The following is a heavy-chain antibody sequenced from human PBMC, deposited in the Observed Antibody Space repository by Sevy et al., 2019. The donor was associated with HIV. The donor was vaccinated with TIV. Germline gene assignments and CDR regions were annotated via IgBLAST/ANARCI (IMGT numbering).Heavy chain of an antibody. D-gene: IGHD6-13*01. Sequence: SETLSLTCTVSGGSISSGDHYWSWIRQPPGKGLEWIGYIYYSGSTYYNPSLKSRVTISVDTSKNQFSLKLSSVTAADTAVYYCARDTAAAGTGTFDYWGQGTLVTVSS. CDR1: GGSISSGDHY. V-gene: IGHV4-30-4*01. CDR2: IYYSGST. CDR3: ARDTAAAGTGTFDY. J-gene: IGHJ4*02.